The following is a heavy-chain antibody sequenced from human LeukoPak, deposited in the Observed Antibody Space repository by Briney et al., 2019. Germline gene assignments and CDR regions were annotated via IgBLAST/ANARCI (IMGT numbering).Heavy chain of an antibody. V-gene: IGHV3-7*01. Sequence: GGSLRLSCAASGFTFSSYWMSWVRQAPGKGLEWVANIKQDGSEKYYVDSVKGRFTISRDNAKNSLYLQMNSLRAEDTAVYYCARDMMEAGSWYYYYYGMDVWGQGTTVTVSS. CDR2: IKQDGSEK. D-gene: IGHD3-16*01. J-gene: IGHJ6*02. CDR3: ARDMMEAGSWYYYYYGMDV. CDR1: GFTFSSYW.